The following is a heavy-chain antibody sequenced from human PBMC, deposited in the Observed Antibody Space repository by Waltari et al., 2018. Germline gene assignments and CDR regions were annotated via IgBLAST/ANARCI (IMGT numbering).Heavy chain of an antibody. CDR2: INHSGST. CDR3: ARRVGSGWSVFGAFDI. CDR1: GQSFSGYS. Sequence: QVPLQQWGAGLLKPSETLSLPCAVYGQSFSGYSWCWIRQPPGKGLEWIGEINHSGSTNYTPSLKSRVTISVDTSKNQFSLKLSAVTAADTAEYYCARRVGSGWSVFGAFDIWGQGTMVTVSS. D-gene: IGHD6-19*01. V-gene: IGHV4-34*01. J-gene: IGHJ3*02.